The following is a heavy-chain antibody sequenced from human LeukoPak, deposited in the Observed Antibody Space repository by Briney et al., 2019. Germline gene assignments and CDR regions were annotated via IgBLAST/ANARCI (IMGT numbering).Heavy chain of an antibody. V-gene: IGHV3-66*02. Sequence: GGSLRLSCVVSGFTVGTSYMAWVRQAPGKGLECVSLIWIDGTTHYADSVKGRFTISGDNSKNTLYLQMNSLRPEDTVVYYCATKYGESWGQGTLVTVSS. CDR3: ATKYGES. CDR2: IWIDGTT. CDR1: GFTVGTSY. J-gene: IGHJ5*02. D-gene: IGHD4/OR15-4a*01.